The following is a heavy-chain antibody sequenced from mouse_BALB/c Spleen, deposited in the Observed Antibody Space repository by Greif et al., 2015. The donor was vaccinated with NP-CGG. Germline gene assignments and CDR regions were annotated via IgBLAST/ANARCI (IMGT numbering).Heavy chain of an antibody. D-gene: IGHD2-2*01. CDR2: INPSNGGT. V-gene: IGHV1S81*02. CDR1: GYTFTSYY. J-gene: IGHJ4*01. Sequence: QVQLQQSGAELVKPGASVKLSCKASGYTFTSYYMYWVKQRPGQGLEWIGEINPSNGGTNFNEKFKSKATLTVDKSSSTAYMQLSSLTSEDSAVYYCTRWLRSMDYWGQGTSVTVSS. CDR3: TRWLRSMDY.